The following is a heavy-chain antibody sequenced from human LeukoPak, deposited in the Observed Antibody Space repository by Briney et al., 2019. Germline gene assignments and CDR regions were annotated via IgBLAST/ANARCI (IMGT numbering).Heavy chain of an antibody. CDR1: GFTFSDYY. J-gene: IGHJ4*02. CDR2: ISSSGSTI. CDR3: ARDLSAYEGGFDY. Sequence: GGSLRLSCAASGFTFSDYYMSWIRQAPGKGLEWVPYISSSGSTIYYADSVKGRFTISRDNAKNTLYLQMNSLRAEDTAVYYCARDLSAYEGGFDYWGQGTLATVSS. V-gene: IGHV3-11*01. D-gene: IGHD5-12*01.